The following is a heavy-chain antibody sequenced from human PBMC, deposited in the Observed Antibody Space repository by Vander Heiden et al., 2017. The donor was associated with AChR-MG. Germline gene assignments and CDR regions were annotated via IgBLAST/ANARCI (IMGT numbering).Heavy chain of an antibody. CDR3: AKTPGGAFDALDS. V-gene: IGHV3-23*01. Sequence: EVQLLESGGGLVQPGGSLRLSWAASGFTLSRYAMSWVRQSPGNGLEWVSDISGSGGSTYYADSVKGRFTISRDNSKNTLYLQMNSLRAEDTAVYYCAKTPGGAFDALDSWGQGTMITVSS. D-gene: IGHD3-16*01. J-gene: IGHJ3*02. CDR1: GFTLSRYA. CDR2: ISGSGGST.